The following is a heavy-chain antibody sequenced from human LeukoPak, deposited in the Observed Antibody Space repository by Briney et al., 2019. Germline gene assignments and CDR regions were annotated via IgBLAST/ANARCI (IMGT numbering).Heavy chain of an antibody. D-gene: IGHD3-10*01. V-gene: IGHV3-23*01. CDR1: GFTFSSYA. Sequence: GGSLRLSCAASGFTFSSYAMSWVRQAPGKGLEWVSAISGSGGSTYYADSVKGRFTISRDNSKNTLYLQMNSLRAEDTAVYYCAKELYGSGIFGRSWAIRRSPTDYWGQGTLVTVSS. CDR3: AKELYGSGIFGRSWAIRRSPTDY. CDR2: ISGSGGST. J-gene: IGHJ4*02.